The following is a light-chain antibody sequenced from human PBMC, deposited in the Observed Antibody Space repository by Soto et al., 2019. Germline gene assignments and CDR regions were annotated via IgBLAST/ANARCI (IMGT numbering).Light chain of an antibody. Sequence: QSVLTQPPSVSGSPGQSVAISCTGTSSDIGGYNYVFLYQQRPGRAPKLVIYHVSKRPSGVPDRLSGSKSGNMASLTISGLQAEDEADYYSSSFAGGPYVFGTGTKVTVL. V-gene: IGLV2-11*01. J-gene: IGLJ1*01. CDR2: HVS. CDR1: SSDIGGYNY. CDR3: SSFAGGPYV.